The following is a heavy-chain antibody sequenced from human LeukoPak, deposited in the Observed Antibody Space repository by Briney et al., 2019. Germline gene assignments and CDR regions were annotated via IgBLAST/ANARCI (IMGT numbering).Heavy chain of an antibody. J-gene: IGHJ5*02. CDR1: GGSISSGNYY. D-gene: IGHD3-9*01. Sequence: PSETLSLTCTVSGGSISSGNYYWSWIRQHPGKGLGWIGYIYYSGGTQYNPSLKSRVTISVDTSKNQFSLRLSSVTAADTAVYYCARLDILTAANFDPWGQGTLVTVSS. V-gene: IGHV4-31*03. CDR2: IYYSGGT. CDR3: ARLDILTAANFDP.